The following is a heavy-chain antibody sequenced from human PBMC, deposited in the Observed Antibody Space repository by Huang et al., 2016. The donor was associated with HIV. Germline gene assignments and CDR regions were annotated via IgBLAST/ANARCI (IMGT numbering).Heavy chain of an antibody. V-gene: IGHV3-49*03. CDR3: TRWGGLLWPYFDY. CDR1: GFTFGDYA. Sequence: EVQLVESGGGLVQPGRSLRLSCTASGFTFGDYAMSWFRQAPGKGLEWVGFIRSNSYGGTTECAASVKGRFSISRDDSKSIAYLQMSSLKTEDTAVYFCTRWGGLLWPYFDYWGQGTLVTVSS. D-gene: IGHD3-10*01. CDR2: IRSNSYGGTT. J-gene: IGHJ4*02.